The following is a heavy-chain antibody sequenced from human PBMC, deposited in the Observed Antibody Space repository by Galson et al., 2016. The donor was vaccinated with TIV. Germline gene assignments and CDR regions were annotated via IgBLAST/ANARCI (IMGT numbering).Heavy chain of an antibody. CDR2: IEEDGSET. D-gene: IGHD3-16*02. V-gene: IGHV3-7*01. CDR1: GYAFRSFW. CDR3: FIGHYSDS. J-gene: IGHJ4*02. Sequence: SLRISCAASGYAFRSFWMSWVRQAPGKGLEWVANIEEDGSETYYVDSVKGRFTISRDNAKNSLHLQMNSLRAEDTAVYYCFIGHYSDSWGQGTLVTVSS.